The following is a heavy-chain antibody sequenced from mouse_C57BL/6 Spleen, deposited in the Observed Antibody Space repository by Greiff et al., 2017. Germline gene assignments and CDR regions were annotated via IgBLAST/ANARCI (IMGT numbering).Heavy chain of an antibody. V-gene: IGHV5-17*01. CDR1: GFTFSDYG. D-gene: IGHD3-1*01. CDR3: ARVAPAFYAMDY. Sequence: EVKLMESGGGLVKPGGSLKLSCAASGFTFSDYGMHWVRQAPEKGLEWVAYISSGSSNIYYADTVKGRFTISRDNAKNTLFLQMTSLRSEDTAMYYCARVAPAFYAMDYWGQGTSVTVSS. CDR2: ISSGSSNI. J-gene: IGHJ4*01.